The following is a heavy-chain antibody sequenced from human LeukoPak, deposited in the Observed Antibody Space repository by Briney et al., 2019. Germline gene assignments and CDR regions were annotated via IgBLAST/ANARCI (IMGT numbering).Heavy chain of an antibody. CDR3: ARVKHCSGGSCYSRWFDP. Sequence: SETLSLTCTVSGGSISSGSYYWSWIRQPPGKGLEWIGYIYYSGSTNYNPSLKSRVTISVDTSKNQFSLKLSSVTAADTAVYYCARVKHCSGGSCYSRWFDPWGQGTLVTVSS. D-gene: IGHD2-15*01. CDR2: IYYSGST. V-gene: IGHV4-61*01. J-gene: IGHJ5*02. CDR1: GGSISSGSYY.